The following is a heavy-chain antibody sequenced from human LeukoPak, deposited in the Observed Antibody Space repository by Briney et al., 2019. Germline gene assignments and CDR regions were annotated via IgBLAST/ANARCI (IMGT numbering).Heavy chain of an antibody. J-gene: IGHJ4*02. D-gene: IGHD5-18*01. Sequence: PSETLSLTCAVYGGSFSGYYWSWIRQPPGKGLEWIGEINHSGSTNYNPSLKSRVTISVDTSKNQFSLKLSSVTAADTAVYYCARYSYGYPGGIDCWGQGTLVTVSS. V-gene: IGHV4-34*01. CDR1: GGSFSGYY. CDR3: ARYSYGYPGGIDC. CDR2: INHSGST.